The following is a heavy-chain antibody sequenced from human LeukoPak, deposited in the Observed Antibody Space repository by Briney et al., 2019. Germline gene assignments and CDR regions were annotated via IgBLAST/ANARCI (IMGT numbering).Heavy chain of an antibody. CDR1: GASISGYY. D-gene: IGHD7-27*01. J-gene: IGHJ4*02. V-gene: IGHV4-59*01. CDR3: ARTGLFFDY. CDR2: MYYSGGT. Sequence: SETLSLTCRVSGASISGYYWSWIQQPPGKGLEWIGHMYYSGGTTYNPSLKSRVSISLDTSKKHFSLKLSSVTAADTAVYYCARTGLFFDYWSQGTLVTVSS.